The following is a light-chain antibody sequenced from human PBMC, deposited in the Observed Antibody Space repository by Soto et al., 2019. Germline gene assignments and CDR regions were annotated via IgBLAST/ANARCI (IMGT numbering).Light chain of an antibody. V-gene: IGLV2-11*01. CDR3: CSYAGSYTLI. Sequence: QSVLTQPRSVSGSPGQSVTMSCSGTSSDVGGHKYVSWYQQHPGKVPKLMIYDVTKRPSGVPDRFSGSKSGNTASLTISGLQPEDEADYYCCSYAGSYTLIFGGGTKLTVL. CDR2: DVT. J-gene: IGLJ2*01. CDR1: SSDVGGHKY.